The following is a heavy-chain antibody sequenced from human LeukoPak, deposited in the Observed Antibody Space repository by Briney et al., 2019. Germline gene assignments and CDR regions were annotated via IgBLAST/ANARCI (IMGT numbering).Heavy chain of an antibody. CDR3: VVEGS. Sequence: ASVKVSCKASGYTFTSYDINWVRQATGQGLEWMGWTNPNSGSTDYSQKFQGRVTMTRTTSISTAYMELSNLRFEDTAVYYCVVEGSWGQGTLVTVSS. CDR2: TNPNSGST. CDR1: GYTFTSYD. J-gene: IGHJ5*02. V-gene: IGHV1-8*01.